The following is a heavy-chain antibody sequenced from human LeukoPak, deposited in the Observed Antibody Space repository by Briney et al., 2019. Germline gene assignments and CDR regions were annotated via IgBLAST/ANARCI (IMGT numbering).Heavy chain of an antibody. CDR2: IYYSGST. CDR3: ARKFYGDYALDAFDI. D-gene: IGHD4-17*01. Sequence: SETLSLTCTVSGGSISSYYWRWLRQPPGKGLEGIGYIYYSGSTNYNPSLKSRVTISVDTSKSQFALKLSSVTAADTAVYYCARKFYGDYALDAFDIWGQGTMVTVSS. J-gene: IGHJ3*02. CDR1: GGSISSYY. V-gene: IGHV4-59*01.